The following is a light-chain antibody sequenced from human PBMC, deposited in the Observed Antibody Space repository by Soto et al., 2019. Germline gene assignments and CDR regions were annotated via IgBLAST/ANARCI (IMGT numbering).Light chain of an antibody. Sequence: EIVMQQSPDTLSVSPGASAPLSCRASQSISSNLAWYLQKVGQAPRLLIYGASTRAPGISARFSGSGSGTEFTLTISSLQSEDFAIYYCKKYNNWSWTVGQGTKVDIK. CDR2: GAS. J-gene: IGKJ1*01. V-gene: IGKV3-15*01. CDR3: KKYNNWSWT. CDR1: QSISSN.